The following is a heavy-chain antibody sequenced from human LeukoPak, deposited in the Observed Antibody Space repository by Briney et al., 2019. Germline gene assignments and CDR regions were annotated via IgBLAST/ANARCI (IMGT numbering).Heavy chain of an antibody. Sequence: GGSLRLSCAASGFTFDDYTMHWVRHGPGKGLEWVSGIYWSGSRIEYADSVKGRFTISRDNAKNSLYLQMNSLRAEDTALYYCTKDVTPGGADVWGRGTTVTVSS. CDR3: TKDVTPGGADV. D-gene: IGHD2-15*01. J-gene: IGHJ6*02. CDR2: IYWSGSRI. V-gene: IGHV3-9*01. CDR1: GFTFDDYT.